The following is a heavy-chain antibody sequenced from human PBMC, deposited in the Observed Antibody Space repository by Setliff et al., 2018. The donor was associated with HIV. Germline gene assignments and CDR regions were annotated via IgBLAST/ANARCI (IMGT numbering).Heavy chain of an antibody. CDR2: ISGYNGIT. J-gene: IGHJ3*02. CDR1: GYTFTSYG. Sequence: ASVKVSCKASGYTFTSYGISWVRQAPGQGLEWMGWISGYNGITKYSQKLQVRVTMTTDTSTSTAYMELRSLRSDDTAVYYCARIKARDDAFDIWGQGTMVTVSS. CDR3: ARIKARDDAFDI. V-gene: IGHV1-18*01.